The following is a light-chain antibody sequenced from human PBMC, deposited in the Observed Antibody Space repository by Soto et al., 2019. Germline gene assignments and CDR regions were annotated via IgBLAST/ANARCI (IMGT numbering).Light chain of an antibody. V-gene: IGLV2-14*01. Sequence: LNQPASVCGSPGQSITISCTGTSSDVGGYNYVSWYQQHPGKAPKLMIYEVSNRPSRVSNRFSGSKSGNTASLTISGLQAEDEADYYCSSYTRSSTSYVFGTGTKVT. CDR1: SSDVGGYNY. J-gene: IGLJ1*01. CDR3: SSYTRSSTSYV. CDR2: EVS.